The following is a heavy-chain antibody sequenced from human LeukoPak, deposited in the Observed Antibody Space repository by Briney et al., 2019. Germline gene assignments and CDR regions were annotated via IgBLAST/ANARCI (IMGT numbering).Heavy chain of an antibody. CDR3: ASPYYYASGSFDV. CDR1: GFTFSSYW. D-gene: IGHD3-10*01. J-gene: IGHJ4*02. Sequence: GGSLRLSCAASGFTFSSYWMHWVRQAPGKGLVWVSRINSDRSSTSYADSVKGRFTISRDNSKNTLYLQMNSLRAEDTAVYYCASPYYYASGSFDVWGQGTLVTVSS. CDR2: INSDRSST. V-gene: IGHV3-74*01.